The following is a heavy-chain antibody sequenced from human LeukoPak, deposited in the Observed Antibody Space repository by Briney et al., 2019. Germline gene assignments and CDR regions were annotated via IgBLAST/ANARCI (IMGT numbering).Heavy chain of an antibody. V-gene: IGHV4-59*01. CDR2: IYYSGST. CDR3: ARVLGSGTHGDNWFDP. Sequence: SETLSLTCTVSGHSISSYYWRWLRHPPGKGLEGLGYIYYSGSTNYNPPLKSRVTISVDTSKNQFSLRLSSVTAADTAVYYCARVLGSGTHGDNWFDPWGQGTLVTVSS. CDR1: GHSISSYY. D-gene: IGHD3-10*01. J-gene: IGHJ5*02.